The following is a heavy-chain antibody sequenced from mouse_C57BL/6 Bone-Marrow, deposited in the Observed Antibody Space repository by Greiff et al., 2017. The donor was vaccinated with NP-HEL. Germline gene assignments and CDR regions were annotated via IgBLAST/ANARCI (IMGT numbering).Heavy chain of an antibody. CDR1: GFTFTDYY. J-gene: IGHJ1*03. D-gene: IGHD2-3*01. Sequence: DVKLVESGGGLVQPGGSLSLSCAASGFTFTDYYMSWVRQPPGKALAWLGFIRNKANGYTTEYSAYVKVRFTISRDNSQSILYLQMNDLRAEDSATYYCARCHDVYYPYWYFDVWGTGTTVTVSS. CDR2: IRNKANGYTT. CDR3: ARCHDVYYPYWYFDV. V-gene: IGHV7-3*01.